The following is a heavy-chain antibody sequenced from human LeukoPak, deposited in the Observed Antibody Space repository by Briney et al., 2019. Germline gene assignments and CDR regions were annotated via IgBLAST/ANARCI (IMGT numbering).Heavy chain of an antibody. CDR1: GFTFSSYS. V-gene: IGHV3-21*01. J-gene: IGHJ4*02. Sequence: GGSLRLSCAASGFTFSSYSMNWVRQAPGKGLEWVSSISSSSSYIYYADSVRGRFTISRDNAKNSLYLQMYSLRAEDTAVYYSARAGIAAGFDYWGQGTLVTVSS. CDR3: ARAGIAAGFDY. CDR2: ISSSSSYI. D-gene: IGHD6-25*01.